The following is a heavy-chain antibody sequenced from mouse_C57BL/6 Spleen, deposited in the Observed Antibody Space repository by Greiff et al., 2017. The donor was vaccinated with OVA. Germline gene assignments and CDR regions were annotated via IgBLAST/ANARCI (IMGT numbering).Heavy chain of an antibody. Sequence: VQLQQPGAELVMPGASVKLSCKASGYTFTSYWMHWVKHRPGQGLEWIGEIDPSDSYTNYNQKFKGKSTLTVDKSSSTAYMQLSSLTSEDSAVYYCARYNYGSSYYFDYWGQGTTLTVSS. V-gene: IGHV1-69*01. CDR1: GYTFTSYW. D-gene: IGHD1-1*01. CDR3: ARYNYGSSYYFDY. J-gene: IGHJ2*01. CDR2: IDPSDSYT.